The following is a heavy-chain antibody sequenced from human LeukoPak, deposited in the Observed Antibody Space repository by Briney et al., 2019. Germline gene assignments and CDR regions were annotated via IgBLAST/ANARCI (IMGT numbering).Heavy chain of an antibody. V-gene: IGHV4-59*12. Sequence: SETLSLTCTVSGGSISSYYWSWIRQPPGKGLEWIGYIYYSGSTNYSPSLKSRVTISVDTSKNQFSLKLSSVTAADTAVYYCASLRLLWSGEFRPYNWFDPWGQGTLVTVSS. CDR3: ASLRLLWSGEFRPYNWFDP. CDR2: IYYSGST. D-gene: IGHD3-10*01. CDR1: GGSISSYY. J-gene: IGHJ5*02.